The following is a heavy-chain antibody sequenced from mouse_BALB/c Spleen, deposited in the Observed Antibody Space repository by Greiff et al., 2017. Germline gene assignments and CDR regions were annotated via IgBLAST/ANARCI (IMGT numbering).Heavy chain of an antibody. V-gene: IGHV1S137*01. CDR3: ARSGITTIGYAMDY. CDR1: GYTFTDYA. CDR2: ISTYYGDA. J-gene: IGHJ4*01. D-gene: IGHD1-1*01. Sequence: QVQLKESGAELVRPGVSVKISCKGSGYTFTDYAMHWVKQSHAKSLEWIGVISTYYGDASYNQKFKGKATMTVDKSSSTAYMELARLTSEDSAIYYCARSGITTIGYAMDYWGQGTSVTVSS.